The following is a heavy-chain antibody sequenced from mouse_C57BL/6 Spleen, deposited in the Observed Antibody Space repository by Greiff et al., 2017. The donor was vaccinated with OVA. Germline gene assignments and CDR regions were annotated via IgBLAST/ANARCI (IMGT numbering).Heavy chain of an antibody. D-gene: IGHD2-12*01. CDR1: GYAFSSSW. J-gene: IGHJ4*01. V-gene: IGHV1-82*01. Sequence: VQLVESGPELVKPGASVKISCKASGYAFSSSWMNWVKQRPGQGLEWIGRIYPGDGDTNYNGKFKGKATLTADKSSSTAYMQLSSLTSEDSAVYFCATIANDYYAMDYWGQGTSVTVSS. CDR3: ATIANDYYAMDY. CDR2: IYPGDGDT.